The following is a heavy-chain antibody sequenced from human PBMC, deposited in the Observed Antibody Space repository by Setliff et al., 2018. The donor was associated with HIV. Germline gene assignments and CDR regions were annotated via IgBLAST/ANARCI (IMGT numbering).Heavy chain of an antibody. CDR2: SPYT. D-gene: IGHD3-3*01. J-gene: IGHJ6*02. Sequence: SETLSLTCNVSGGSISGYYWSWIRQPAGKGLEWIGRSPYTTYNPSLKSRVTMSLDTSRNQITLTLKSVTAADTAVYYCARGFLNWLGFEQEYYGMDVWGQGTTVTVSS. V-gene: IGHV4-4*07. CDR3: ARGFLNWLGFEQEYYGMDV. CDR1: GGSISGYY.